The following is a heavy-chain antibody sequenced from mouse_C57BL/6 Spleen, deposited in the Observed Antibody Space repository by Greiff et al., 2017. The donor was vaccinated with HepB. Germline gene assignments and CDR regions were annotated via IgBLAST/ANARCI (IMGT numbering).Heavy chain of an antibody. J-gene: IGHJ4*01. D-gene: IGHD4-1*01. CDR3: ARSVNWVYYAMDY. V-gene: IGHV1-50*01. CDR2: IDPSDSYT. CDR1: GYTFTSYW. Sequence: QVQLQQSGAELVKPGASVKLSCKASGYTFTSYWMQWVKQRPGQGLEWIGEIDPSDSYTNYNQKFKGKATLTVDTSSSTAYMQLSSLTSEDSAVYYCARSVNWVYYAMDYWGQGTSVTVSS.